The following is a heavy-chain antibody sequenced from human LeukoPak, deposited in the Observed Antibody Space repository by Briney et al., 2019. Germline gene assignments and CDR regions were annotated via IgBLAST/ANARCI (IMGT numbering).Heavy chain of an antibody. V-gene: IGHV3-30*02. J-gene: IGHJ4*02. D-gene: IGHD2-2*01. CDR1: GFTFSSYG. CDR3: AKDGVESRFGCSSASCYAFIDY. CDR2: IWYGGSNK. Sequence: GGSLRLSCAASGFTFSSYGMHWVRQAPGKGLEWVAVIWYGGSNKYYADSVKGRFAISRDNSKNTLYLQMNSLRAEDTAVYYCAKDGVESRFGCSSASCYAFIDYWGQGTLVTVSS.